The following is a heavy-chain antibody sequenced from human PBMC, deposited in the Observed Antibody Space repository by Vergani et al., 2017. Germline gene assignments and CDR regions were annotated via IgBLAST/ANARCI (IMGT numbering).Heavy chain of an antibody. D-gene: IGHD3-9*01. CDR3: ARGVLRYFDWLPDALDI. CDR2: IYHSGST. V-gene: IGHV4-59*12. Sequence: QVQLQESGPGLVKPSETLSLTCTVSGGSISSYYWSWIRQPPGKGLEWIGYIYHSGSTYYNPSLKSRVTISVDRSKNQFSLKLSSVTAADTAVYYCARGVLRYFDWLPDALDIWGQGTMVTVSS. CDR1: GGSISSYY. J-gene: IGHJ3*02.